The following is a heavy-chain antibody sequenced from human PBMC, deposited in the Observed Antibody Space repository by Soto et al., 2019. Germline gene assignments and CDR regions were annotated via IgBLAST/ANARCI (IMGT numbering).Heavy chain of an antibody. CDR3: ARDSVRDYLYYYYGMDV. Sequence: EVQLVESGGGLVKPGGSLRLSCAASGFTFSSYTMNWVRQAPGRGLEWVSSIGTSSSYIYYADSVKGRFTISRDNAKNSLFLQMNSLRADDTAVYYCARDSVRDYLYYYYGMDVWGRGTTVTVSS. CDR1: GFTFSSYT. V-gene: IGHV3-21*01. D-gene: IGHD4-17*01. J-gene: IGHJ6*02. CDR2: IGTSSSYI.